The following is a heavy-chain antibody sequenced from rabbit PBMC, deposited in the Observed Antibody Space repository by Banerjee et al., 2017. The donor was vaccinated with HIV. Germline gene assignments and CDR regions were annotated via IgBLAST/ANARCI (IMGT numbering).Heavy chain of an antibody. D-gene: IGHD1-1*01. V-gene: IGHV1S43*01. CDR1: GIDLSSDYY. CDR3: ASGYSDVYFNL. CDR2: IFTNRIIT. Sequence: QLQLEESGGGLVKPGGTLTLTCKASGIDLSSDYYMCWVRQAPGKGLELIACIFTNRIITWYASWAKGRFTISKTSSTTVTLQMTSLTAADTATYFCASGYSDVYFNLWGPGTLVTVS. J-gene: IGHJ4*01.